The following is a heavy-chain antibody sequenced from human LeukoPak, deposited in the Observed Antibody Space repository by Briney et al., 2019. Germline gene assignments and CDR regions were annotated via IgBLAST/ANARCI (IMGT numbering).Heavy chain of an antibody. V-gene: IGHV5-51*01. CDR3: ARISHYYYMDV. Sequence: GESLKISCKGSGYSFTNYWIGWVRQMPGKGLDWMGIIYPGDSDTRYRPSFQGQVTIPADKSISTAYLQWSSLKASDTAMYYCARISHYYYMDVWGRGTTVTVSS. CDR1: GYSFTNYW. J-gene: IGHJ6*03. CDR2: IYPGDSDT.